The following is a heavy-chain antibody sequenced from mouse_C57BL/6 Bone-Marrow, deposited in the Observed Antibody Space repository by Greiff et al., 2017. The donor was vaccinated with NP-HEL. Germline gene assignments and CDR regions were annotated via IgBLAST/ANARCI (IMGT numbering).Heavy chain of an antibody. CDR1: GYTFTSYG. D-gene: IGHD1-1*01. V-gene: IGHV1-81*01. J-gene: IGHJ2*01. CDR3: AMGPYYGSSGDFDY. CDR2: IYPRSGNT. Sequence: VKLQQSGAELARPGASVKLSCKASGYTFTSYGISWVKQRTGQGLEWIGEIYPRSGNTYYNEKFKGKATLTADKSSSTAYMELRSLTSEDSAVYFCAMGPYYGSSGDFDYWGQGTTLTVSS.